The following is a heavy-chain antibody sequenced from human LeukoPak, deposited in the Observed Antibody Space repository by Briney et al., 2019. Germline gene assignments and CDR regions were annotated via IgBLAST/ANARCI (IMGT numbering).Heavy chain of an antibody. CDR2: IYYSGST. D-gene: IGHD2-15*01. J-gene: IGHJ3*02. Sequence: SQTLSLTCTVSGGSISNGGYYWSWIRQHPGKGLEWIGYIYYSGSTYYNPSLKSRVTISVDTSKNQFSLKLSSVTAADTAVYYCARERAMGLGYCSGGSWQRAFDIWGQGTMVTVSS. CDR1: GGSISNGGYY. CDR3: ARERAMGLGYCSGGSWQRAFDI. V-gene: IGHV4-31*03.